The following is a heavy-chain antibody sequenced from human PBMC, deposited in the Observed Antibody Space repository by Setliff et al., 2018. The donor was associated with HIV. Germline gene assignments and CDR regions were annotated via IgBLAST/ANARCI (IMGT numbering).Heavy chain of an antibody. D-gene: IGHD2-21*01. CDR1: GGSISSHY. CDR3: STVVTLSYCHDGLCPAFDS. Sequence: SETLSLTCTVSGGSISSHYWSWIRQPPGKGLEWIGSVYYSGTTNYNPSFKSRITISLDRSKRQFSLNLDSVTPADTTVYFCSTVVTLSYCHDGLCPAFDSWGQGLRVTVSS. V-gene: IGHV4-59*11. CDR2: VYYSGTT. J-gene: IGHJ4*02.